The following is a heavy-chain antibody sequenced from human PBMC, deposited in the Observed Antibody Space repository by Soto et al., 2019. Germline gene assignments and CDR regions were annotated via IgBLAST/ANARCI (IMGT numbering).Heavy chain of an antibody. CDR2: RIPIQGRA. V-gene: IGHV1-69*02. D-gene: IGHD2-21*01. CDR1: GGSFISYI. CDR3: AKSLVFVDHAYMDV. Sequence: QVQLVQSGAEVRKPGSSVKVSCEASGGSFISYIFTWVRQAPGQGLEWMVRRIPIQGRADYALKFQDRVTITADRSTQTVYMELRSLRPEDTALYYCAKSLVFVDHAYMDVWGKGTTVTVSS. J-gene: IGHJ6*03.